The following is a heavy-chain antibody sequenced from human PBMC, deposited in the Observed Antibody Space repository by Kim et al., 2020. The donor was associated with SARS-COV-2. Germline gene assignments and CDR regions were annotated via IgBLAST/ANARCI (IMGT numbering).Heavy chain of an antibody. V-gene: IGHV3-23*01. CDR2: ISDFGGGT. CDR1: GFTFSNYA. D-gene: IGHD6-19*01. CDR3: AKGGAGAHYYYYGMDA. Sequence: GGSLRLSCAASGFTFSNYAMSWVRQAPGKGLEWVSVISDFGGGTYYADSVKGRFTISRDNSRNTLYLQMNSLRAEGTAVYYCAKGGAGAHYYYYGMDAWG. J-gene: IGHJ6*01.